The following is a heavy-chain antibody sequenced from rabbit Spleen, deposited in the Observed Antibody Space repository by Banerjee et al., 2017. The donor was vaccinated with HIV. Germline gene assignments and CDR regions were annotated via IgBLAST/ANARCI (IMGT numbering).Heavy chain of an antibody. CDR1: VFDFSSYG. V-gene: IGHV1S47*01. J-gene: IGHJ4*01. CDR2: IDPVFGST. D-gene: IGHD2-1*01. CDR3: VKAGYSYDTYGPYFNL. Sequence: QEQLVESGGGLVQPGGSLKLSCKASVFDFSSYGVSWVRQAPGKGLEWIGYIDPVFGSTYYASWVNGRFTISSHNAQNTLYLQLNSLTAADTATYFCVKAGYSYDTYGPYFNLWGPGTLVTVS.